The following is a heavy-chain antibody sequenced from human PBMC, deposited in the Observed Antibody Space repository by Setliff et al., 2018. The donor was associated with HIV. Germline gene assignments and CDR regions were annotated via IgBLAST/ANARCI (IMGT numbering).Heavy chain of an antibody. CDR2: FYYRGSP. J-gene: IGHJ4*02. V-gene: IGHV4-59*11. CDR3: ASGYSSSSYFDY. Sequence: SETLSLTCTVSGVSIDTHYWSWIRQSPGKGLEWIGHFYYRGSPRYNPSLRSRVTISGDMSKNQFSLKLHSMAAADTAVYFCASGYSSSSYFDYWGQGSLVTSPQ. D-gene: IGHD6-6*01. CDR1: GVSIDTHY.